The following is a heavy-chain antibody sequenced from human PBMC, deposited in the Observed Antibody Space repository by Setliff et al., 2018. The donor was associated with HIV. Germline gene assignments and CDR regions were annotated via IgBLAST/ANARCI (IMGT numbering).Heavy chain of an antibody. D-gene: IGHD3-10*01. CDR2: IYWNDDK. J-gene: IGHJ4*02. CDR1: GFSLSTSGVG. V-gene: IGHV2-5*01. CDR3: ARHPPPEVRGDVTDY. Sequence: SGPTLVNPTQTLTLTCTFSGFSLSTSGVGVGWIRQPPGKALEWLALIYWNDDKRYSPSLKSRLTITKDTSKSQVVLTMANIDPVDTAVYYCARHPPPEVRGDVTDYWGQGTLVTVSS.